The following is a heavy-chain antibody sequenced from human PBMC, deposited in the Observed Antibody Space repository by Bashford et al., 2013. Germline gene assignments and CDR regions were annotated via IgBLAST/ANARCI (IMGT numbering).Heavy chain of an antibody. D-gene: IGHD3-3*01. CDR3: ARARSLDWSTYQRGMFYTWFDP. Sequence: ASVKVSCKASGYNFTNYYIHWVRQAPGQGLEWMGIINPSGGSTSYAQNFQGRVTMARDTSTSTVYMELSSLRSEDTAAYFCARARSLDWSTYQRGMFYTWFDPGAREPWSPSPQ. V-gene: IGHV1-46*01. CDR1: GYNFTNYY. CDR2: INPSGGST. J-gene: IGHJ5*02.